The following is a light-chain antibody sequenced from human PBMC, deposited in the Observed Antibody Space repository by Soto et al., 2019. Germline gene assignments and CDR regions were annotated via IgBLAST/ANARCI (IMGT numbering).Light chain of an antibody. CDR2: EVN. CDR3: ASFRSGTILV. J-gene: IGLJ1*01. Sequence: YVLTQPACVSGSPGQSVTISCTGPRSDIGDSNFISWYQHSPGKAPRLLIYEVNNRPSGVSKRFSGSKAGNTASLTISGLLDDDEADYFCASFRSGTILVFGSGTKVTVL. V-gene: IGLV2-14*01. CDR1: RSDIGDSNF.